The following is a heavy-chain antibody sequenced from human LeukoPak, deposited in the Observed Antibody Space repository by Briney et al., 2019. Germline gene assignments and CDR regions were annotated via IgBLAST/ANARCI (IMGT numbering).Heavy chain of an antibody. V-gene: IGHV1-2*02. D-gene: IGHD2-15*01. Sequence: ASVKVSCKASGYTFTGYYMHWVRQAPGQGLEWMGWINPNSGGTNYAQKFQGRVTMTRDTSISTASMEQSRLRSDDTAVYYCASYCSGGICDSVNAFDIWGQGTMVTVSS. J-gene: IGHJ3*02. CDR2: INPNSGGT. CDR1: GYTFTGYY. CDR3: ASYCSGGICDSVNAFDI.